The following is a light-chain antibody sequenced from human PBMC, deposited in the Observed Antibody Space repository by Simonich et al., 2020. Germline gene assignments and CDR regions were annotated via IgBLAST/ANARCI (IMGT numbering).Light chain of an antibody. J-gene: IGKJ2*01. V-gene: IGKV3-11*01. CDR1: QSVSSY. CDR3: QQRSNWPMYT. CDR2: DAS. Sequence: EIVLTQSPGTLSLSPGERATLSCRASQSVSSYLAWYQQKPGQAPRLLFYDASNRATGIPARFSGSGSGTDFTLTISSLEPEDFAVYYCQQRSNWPMYTFGQGTKLEIK.